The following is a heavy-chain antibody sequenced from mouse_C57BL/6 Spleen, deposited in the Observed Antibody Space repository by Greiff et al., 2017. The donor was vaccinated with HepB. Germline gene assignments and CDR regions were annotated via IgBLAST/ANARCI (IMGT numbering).Heavy chain of an antibody. Sequence: QVQLQQPGAELVKPGSSVKVSCKASGYTFTSYWMHWVKQRPGQGLEWIGRIHPSDSDTNYNQKFKGKATLTVDKSSSSAYMQLSSLTSEDSAVYYCAIPLTAQATRRFYYAMDYWGQGTSVTVSS. CDR2: IHPSDSDT. D-gene: IGHD3-2*02. V-gene: IGHV1-74*01. CDR3: AIPLTAQATRRFYYAMDY. CDR1: GYTFTSYW. J-gene: IGHJ4*01.